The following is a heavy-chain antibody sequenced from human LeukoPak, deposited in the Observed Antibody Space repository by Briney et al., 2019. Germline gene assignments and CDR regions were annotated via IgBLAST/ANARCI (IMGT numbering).Heavy chain of an antibody. CDR2: INHSGST. CDR3: ARASYPIKVFFDY. CDR1: GGSFSGYY. J-gene: IGHJ4*02. V-gene: IGHV4-34*01. Sequence: SETLSLTCAVYGGSFSGYYWSWIRQPPGKGLEWIGEINHSGSTNYNPSLKSRVTISVDTSKNQLSLKLSSVTAADTAVYYCARASYPIKVFFDYWGQGTLVTVSS. D-gene: IGHD2-21*01.